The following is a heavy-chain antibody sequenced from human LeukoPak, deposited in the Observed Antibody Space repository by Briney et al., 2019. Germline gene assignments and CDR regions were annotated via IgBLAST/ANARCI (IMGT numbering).Heavy chain of an antibody. J-gene: IGHJ4*02. CDR2: ISSSSSYI. Sequence: GGSLRLSCAASGFTFSSHSMNWVRQAPGKGLEWVSSISSSSSYIYYADSVKSRFTISRDNANNSLYLQMNSLRAEDTAVYYCARAWEVRGVLAGYWGQGTLVTVSS. V-gene: IGHV3-21*01. CDR3: ARAWEVRGVLAGY. CDR1: GFTFSSHS. D-gene: IGHD3-10*01.